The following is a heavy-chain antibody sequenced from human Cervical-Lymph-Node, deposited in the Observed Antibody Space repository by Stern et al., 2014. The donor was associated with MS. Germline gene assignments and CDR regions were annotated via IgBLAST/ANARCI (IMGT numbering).Heavy chain of an antibody. J-gene: IGHJ4*02. CDR2: IDWEDYK. Sequence: ESGPALVRPTQTLTLTCTFSGFSLKTSGMCVSRNRQPPGKAREGLAGIDWEDYKYYNASLTTRLTISRDTSKNQVILTMTDMDLVDTATYFCARFVYSTYSFDSWGQGTLVTVSS. V-gene: IGHV2-70*11. CDR1: GFSLKTSGMC. D-gene: IGHD6-13*01. CDR3: ARFVYSTYSFDS.